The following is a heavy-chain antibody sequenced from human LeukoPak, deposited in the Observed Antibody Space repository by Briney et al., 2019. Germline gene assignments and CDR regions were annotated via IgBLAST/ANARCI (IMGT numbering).Heavy chain of an antibody. CDR1: GFTFSSYD. Sequence: PGGSLRLSCAASGFTFSSYDMHWVRQAPGKGLEWVAFIRYDGSNKYYADSVKGRFTISRDNSKNTLYLQMNSLRAEDTAVYYCASHGRDTAMVTSLDYWGQGTLVTVSS. CDR2: IRYDGSNK. J-gene: IGHJ4*02. CDR3: ASHGRDTAMVTSLDY. V-gene: IGHV3-30*02. D-gene: IGHD5-18*01.